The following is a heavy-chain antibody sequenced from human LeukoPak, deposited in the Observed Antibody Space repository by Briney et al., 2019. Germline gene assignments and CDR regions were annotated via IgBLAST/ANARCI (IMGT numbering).Heavy chain of an antibody. D-gene: IGHD5-24*01. CDR3: ARSPERWLQLLIDY. Sequence: PSETLSLTCAVSGYSISSGYYWGEIRQPPGEGVGWIGSIYHSGSTYYNPSVKSRFTISVDTSNNQFSLKLSSVTAADTAVYYCARSPERWLQLLIDYWGQGTLVTVSS. CDR2: IYHSGST. CDR1: GYSISSGYY. V-gene: IGHV4-38-2*01. J-gene: IGHJ4*02.